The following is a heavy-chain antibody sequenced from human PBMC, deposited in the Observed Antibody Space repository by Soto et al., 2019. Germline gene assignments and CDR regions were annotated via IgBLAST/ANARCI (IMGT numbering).Heavy chain of an antibody. CDR2: INHSGST. CDR1: GGSFSGYY. V-gene: IGHV4-34*01. Sequence: SETLSLTCAVYGGSFSGYYWSWIRQPPGKGLEWIGEINHSGSTNYNPSLKSRVTISVDTSKNQFSLKLSSVTAADTAVCYCARANYVGWFDPWGQGTLVTVSS. CDR3: ARANYVGWFDP. D-gene: IGHD1-7*01. J-gene: IGHJ5*02.